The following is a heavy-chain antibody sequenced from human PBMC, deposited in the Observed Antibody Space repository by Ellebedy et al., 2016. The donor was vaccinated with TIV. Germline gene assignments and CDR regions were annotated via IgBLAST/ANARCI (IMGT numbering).Heavy chain of an antibody. J-gene: IGHJ4*02. V-gene: IGHV3-23*01. Sequence: GGSLRLSCAASGFTFSSYAMHWVRQAPGKGLEWVSGISGSGGSTYYADSVKGRFTLSRDNSKNTLYLQMNSQRAEDTAVYYCPKAQGLTGFFDYWGQGTLVTVSS. D-gene: IGHD7-27*01. CDR1: GFTFSSYA. CDR2: ISGSGGST. CDR3: PKAQGLTGFFDY.